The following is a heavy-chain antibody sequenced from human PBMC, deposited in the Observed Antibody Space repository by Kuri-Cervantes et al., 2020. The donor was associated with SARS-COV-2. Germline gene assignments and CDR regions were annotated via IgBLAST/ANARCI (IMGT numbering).Heavy chain of an antibody. Sequence: ASVKVSCKASGYTFTGYYMHWVRQAPGQGLEWMGWINPSSGGTNYAQKFQGRVTMTRDTSISTAYMELTSPTSDDTGVYYCAREVDTGIFDYWGQGTVVTVSS. D-gene: IGHD5-18*01. CDR1: GYTFTGYY. CDR3: AREVDTGIFDY. CDR2: INPSSGGT. V-gene: IGHV1-2*02. J-gene: IGHJ4*02.